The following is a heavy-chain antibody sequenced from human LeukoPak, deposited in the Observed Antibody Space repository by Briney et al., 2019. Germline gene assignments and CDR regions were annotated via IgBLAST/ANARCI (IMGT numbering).Heavy chain of an antibody. V-gene: IGHV4-38-2*02. D-gene: IGHD3-16*01. CDR2: SYHSGGT. CDR3: ARDLRMGGPWRQFDY. J-gene: IGHJ4*02. Sequence: SETLSLTCSVSGYSIRSGYYWAWIRQPPGKGLEWIGSSYHSGGTDYNPSLKSRITISVDTSKNQFSLQLNSLTAADTAVYYCARDLRMGGPWRQFDYWGQGTLVTVSS. CDR1: GYSIRSGYY.